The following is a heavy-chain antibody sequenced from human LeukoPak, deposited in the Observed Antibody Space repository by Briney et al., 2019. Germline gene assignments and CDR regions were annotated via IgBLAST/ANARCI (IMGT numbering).Heavy chain of an antibody. J-gene: IGHJ3*02. D-gene: IGHD2-21*01. V-gene: IGHV3-23*01. CDR3: ARGRLRVIDAFDI. CDR2: ISGSGGST. CDR1: GFTFSSYA. Sequence: GGSLRLSCSASGFTFSSYAMHWVRQAPGKGLEWVSAISGSGGSTYYADSVKGRFTISRDNSKNTLYLQMDSLRAGDTAVYYCARGRLRVIDAFDIWGQGTMVTVSS.